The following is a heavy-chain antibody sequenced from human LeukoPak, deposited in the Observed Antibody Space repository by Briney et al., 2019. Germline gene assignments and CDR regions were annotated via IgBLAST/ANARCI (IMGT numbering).Heavy chain of an antibody. J-gene: IGHJ4*02. CDR1: GYTFTTYW. V-gene: IGHV5-51*01. CDR3: ARRDSSGYYYFDY. Sequence: PGESLKISCKSSGYTFTTYWIGWVRQMPGKGLEWMGIIYPGDSDTRYSPSFQGQVTISADKSISTAYLQWSSLKASDTAMYYCARRDSSGYYYFDYWGQGTLVTVSS. CDR2: IYPGDSDT. D-gene: IGHD3-22*01.